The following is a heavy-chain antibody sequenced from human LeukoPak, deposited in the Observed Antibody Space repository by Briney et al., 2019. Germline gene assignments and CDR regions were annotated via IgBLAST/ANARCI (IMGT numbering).Heavy chain of an antibody. V-gene: IGHV3-7*05. CDR1: GFTFSSYW. D-gene: IGHD6-19*01. CDR2: IKQDGSEK. CDR3: ARALLIAVAGTPYYYGMDV. J-gene: IGHJ6*02. Sequence: TGGSLRLSCAASGFTFSSYWMSWVRQAPGKGLEWVANIKQDGSEKYYVDSVKGRFTISRDNAKNSLYLQMNSLRAEDTAVYYCARALLIAVAGTPYYYGMDVWGQGTAVTVSS.